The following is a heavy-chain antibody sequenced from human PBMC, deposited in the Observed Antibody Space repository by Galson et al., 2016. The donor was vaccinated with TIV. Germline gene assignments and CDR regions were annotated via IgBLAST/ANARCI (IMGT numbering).Heavy chain of an antibody. Sequence: SLRLSCAASGFIVTSNSMTWVRQAPGKGLEWVALIYDDGSTIYADSVKGRFTIPRDNSKNMLYLQMTSLRADDTAFYYCARDRRHCGNECYPRYYYGMDVWGQGTTVPVSS. D-gene: IGHD2-21*01. V-gene: IGHV3-66*02. J-gene: IGHJ6*02. CDR2: IYDDGST. CDR3: ARDRRHCGNECYPRYYYGMDV. CDR1: GFIVTSNS.